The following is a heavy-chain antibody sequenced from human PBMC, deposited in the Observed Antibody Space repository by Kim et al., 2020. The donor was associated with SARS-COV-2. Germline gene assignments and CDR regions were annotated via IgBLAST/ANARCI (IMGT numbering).Heavy chain of an antibody. CDR2: IYYGGST. J-gene: IGHJ5*02. V-gene: IGHV4-39*01. D-gene: IGHD3-9*01. CDR3: ARQSSILTGSASYNWFDP. Sequence: SETLSLTCTVSGGSISSSYYYWGWIRQPPGKGLQWIGSIYYGGSTYYNPSLKSRVTISVDTSKNQFSLKLSSVTAADTAVYYCARQSSILTGSASYNWFDPWGQGTLVTVSS. CDR1: GGSISSSYYY.